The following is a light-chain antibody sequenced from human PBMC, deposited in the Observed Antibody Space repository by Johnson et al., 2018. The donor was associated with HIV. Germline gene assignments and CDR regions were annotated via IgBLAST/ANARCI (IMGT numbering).Light chain of an antibody. V-gene: IGLV1-51*02. Sequence: QSVLTQPPSVSAAPGQKVTISCSGSSSNIGNNYVSWYQQLPGTAPKLLIYENNHRPSGVPDRFSGSESGTSASLAISRFQAEDEADSYCAAWDDSLNAYVFGRGTKVTVL. CDR1: SSNIGNNY. J-gene: IGLJ1*01. CDR2: ENN. CDR3: AAWDDSLNAYV.